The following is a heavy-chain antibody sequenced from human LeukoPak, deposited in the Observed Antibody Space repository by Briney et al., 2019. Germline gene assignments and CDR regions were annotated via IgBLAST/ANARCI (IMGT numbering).Heavy chain of an antibody. J-gene: IGHJ6*02. V-gene: IGHV1-2*02. D-gene: IGHD6-19*01. Sequence: ASVKVSCKASGYTFTGYYMHWVRQAPGQGLEWMGWINPNSGGTNYAQKFQGRVTMTRDTSISTAYMELSRLRSDDTAVYYCARGAAGYSSGWCYYYGMDVWGQGTTVIVSS. CDR3: ARGAAGYSSGWCYYYGMDV. CDR1: GYTFTGYY. CDR2: INPNSGGT.